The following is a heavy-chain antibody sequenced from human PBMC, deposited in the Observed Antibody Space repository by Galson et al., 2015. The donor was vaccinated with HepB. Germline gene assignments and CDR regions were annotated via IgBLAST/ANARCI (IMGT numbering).Heavy chain of an antibody. CDR2: IYPGDSDT. Sequence: QSGAEVKKPGESLKISCKGSGYNFSRDWIGWLRQMPGKGLEWMGIIYPGDSDTRYSPSFQGQVTISADKSINTAYLQWSSLKASDTAMYYCARWRGSDWFDPWGQGTLVTVSS. CDR3: ARWRGSDWFDP. D-gene: IGHD2-15*01. J-gene: IGHJ5*02. CDR1: GYNFSRDW. V-gene: IGHV5-51*03.